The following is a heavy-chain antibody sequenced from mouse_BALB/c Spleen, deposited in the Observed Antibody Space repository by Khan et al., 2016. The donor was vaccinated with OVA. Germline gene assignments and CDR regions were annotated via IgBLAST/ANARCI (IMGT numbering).Heavy chain of an antibody. CDR2: IWGGGGT. CDR3: ARAYYRYDGYYAMDY. J-gene: IGHJ4*01. D-gene: IGHD2-14*01. V-gene: IGHV2-6-4*01. CDR1: GFSLSRYN. Sequence: QVQLKESGPGLVAPSQSLSITCTVSGFSLSRYNIHWVRQPPGKGLDWLGMIWGGGGTDYNSTLISRLSISTVNSKSQAFLKMNSLQTDDTAKYYCARAYYRYDGYYAMDYWGQGTSVTVSS.